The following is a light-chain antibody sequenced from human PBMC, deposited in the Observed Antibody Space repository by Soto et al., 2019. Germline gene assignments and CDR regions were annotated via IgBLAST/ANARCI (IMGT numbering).Light chain of an antibody. CDR3: QQRSNWPPIT. Sequence: EIVLTQSPATLSLSPGERATLSCRASQSVSTSLAWYQQKPDQAPRLLIYDVSNRATGIPARFSGSGSGTDFTLNISSLEPEDFAVYYCQQRSNWPPITFGQGTRLEIK. V-gene: IGKV3-11*01. CDR2: DVS. J-gene: IGKJ5*01. CDR1: QSVSTS.